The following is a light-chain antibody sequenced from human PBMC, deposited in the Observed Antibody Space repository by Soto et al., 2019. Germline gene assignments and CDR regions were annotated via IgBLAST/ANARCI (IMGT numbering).Light chain of an antibody. Sequence: DIQMTQSPSTLSASVGDRVTITCRASQSISSWLAWYQQKPGKAPKLLICDASSLESGVPSRFSGSGSGTEFTLTISSLQPDDFATYSCQQYNSYSTFGQGTKV. CDR1: QSISSW. J-gene: IGKJ1*01. CDR2: DAS. CDR3: QQYNSYST. V-gene: IGKV1-5*01.